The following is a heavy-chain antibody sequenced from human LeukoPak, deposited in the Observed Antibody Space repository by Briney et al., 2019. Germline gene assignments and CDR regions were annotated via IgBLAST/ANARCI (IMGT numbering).Heavy chain of an antibody. CDR2: INPSGGST. CDR3: ARDPGITSYGYGGYFDY. V-gene: IGHV1-46*01. Sequence: ASVRVSCKASGYTFTSYYMHWVRQAPGQGLEWMGIINPSGGSTSYAQKFQGRVTMTRDISTSTVYMELSSLRSEDTAVYYCARDPGITSYGYGGYFDYWGQGTLVTVSS. J-gene: IGHJ4*02. CDR1: GYTFTSYY. D-gene: IGHD5-18*01.